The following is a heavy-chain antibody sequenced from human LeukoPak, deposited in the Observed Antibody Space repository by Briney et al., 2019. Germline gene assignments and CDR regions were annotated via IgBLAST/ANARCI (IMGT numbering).Heavy chain of an antibody. CDR3: ARDQGVSTWHGPLDY. D-gene: IGHD6-13*01. V-gene: IGHV1-18*01. Sequence: ASVKVSCKPSGYTFTTIGISWVRQAPGQGLEWMGWIYTYNGHTNYAQNFQGRVTMTTDASTSTVYMELRNLKTDDTTFYYCARDQGVSTWHGPLDYWGQGTLVTVSS. CDR2: IYTYNGHT. CDR1: GYTFTTIG. J-gene: IGHJ4*02.